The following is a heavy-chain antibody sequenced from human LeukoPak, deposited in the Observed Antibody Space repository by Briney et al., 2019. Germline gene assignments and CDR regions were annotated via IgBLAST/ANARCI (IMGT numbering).Heavy chain of an antibody. Sequence: SETLSLTCTLSGDSIASNRYWWGWIRQPPVKRLEWIGNIDYTGISHSHPSLARRITISVDTSKNQFSLHLTSVTAADTAVYYCARVHLRSSSDSFDQWGQGALVSVSS. V-gene: IGHV4-39*07. CDR3: ARVHLRSSSDSFDQ. CDR2: IDYTGIS. D-gene: IGHD6-19*01. J-gene: IGHJ4*02. CDR1: GDSIASNRYW.